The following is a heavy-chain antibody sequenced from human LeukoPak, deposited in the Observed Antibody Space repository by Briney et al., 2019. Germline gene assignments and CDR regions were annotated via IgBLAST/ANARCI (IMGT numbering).Heavy chain of an antibody. J-gene: IGHJ3*02. V-gene: IGHV4-34*01. CDR3: AGGDSSSGVNAFDI. CDR1: GGSFINYY. Sequence: PSETLSLTCAVYGGSFINYYWTWIRQPPGKGLEWIGEINHSGSTNYNPSLKSRVTISVDMSKNHFSLKLSSVTAADTAVYYCAGGDSSSGVNAFDIWGQGTMVTVSS. D-gene: IGHD6-6*01. CDR2: INHSGST.